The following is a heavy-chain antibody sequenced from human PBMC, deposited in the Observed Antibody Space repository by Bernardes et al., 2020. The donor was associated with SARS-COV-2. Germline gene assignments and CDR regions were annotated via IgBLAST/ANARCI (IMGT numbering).Heavy chain of an antibody. CDR3: ARNLSHLVRRGFDL. J-gene: IGHJ2*01. V-gene: IGHV4-59*01. CDR1: GGSTGSYY. CDR2: IYDSGST. Sequence: SEPLSPTCTVPGGSTGSYYWAWIRQRPGKGLEWIGYIYDSGSTNYKPPLKSRVTISVDRSQNQFSLNLSSVTPEDTAVYYCARNLSHLVRRGFDLWGRGTLVTVSS. D-gene: IGHD3-10*01.